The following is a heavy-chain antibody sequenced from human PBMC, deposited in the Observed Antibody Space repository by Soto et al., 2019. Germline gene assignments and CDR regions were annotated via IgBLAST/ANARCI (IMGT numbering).Heavy chain of an antibody. Sequence: SETLSLTCAVYGGSFSGYYWSWIRQPPGKGLEWIGEINHSGSTNYNPSIKSRVTISVDTSKNQFSLKLSSVTAADTAVYYCARAGIDSSGYYVYYFDYWGQGTLVTVSS. V-gene: IGHV4-34*01. CDR3: ARAGIDSSGYYVYYFDY. D-gene: IGHD3-22*01. CDR1: GGSFSGYY. J-gene: IGHJ4*02. CDR2: INHSGST.